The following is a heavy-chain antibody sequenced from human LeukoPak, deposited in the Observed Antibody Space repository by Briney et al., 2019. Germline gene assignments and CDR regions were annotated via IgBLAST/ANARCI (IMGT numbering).Heavy chain of an antibody. CDR3: ARGPGYGSSWYFDY. Sequence: VQPGGSLRLSCAASGFTFSRSAMSWVRQAPGKGLEWVSSVTGSGASTYYADSVKGHFTISRDNSKNTLYLQMNSPRAEDTALYYCARGPGYGSSWYFDYWGQGTLVTVSS. CDR1: GFTFSRSA. V-gene: IGHV3-23*01. J-gene: IGHJ4*02. D-gene: IGHD6-13*01. CDR2: VTGSGAST.